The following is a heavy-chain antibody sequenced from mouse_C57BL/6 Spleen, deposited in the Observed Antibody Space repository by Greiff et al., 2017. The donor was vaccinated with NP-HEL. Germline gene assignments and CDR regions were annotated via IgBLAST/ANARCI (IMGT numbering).Heavy chain of an antibody. D-gene: IGHD2-3*01. J-gene: IGHJ4*01. Sequence: VKLQESGAELVRPGASVKLSCKASGYTFTDYYINWVKQRPGQGLEWIARIYPGSGNTYYNEKFKGKATLTAEKSSSTAYMQLSSLTSEDSAVYFGAKEGYDGYYMDYWGQGTSVTVSS. CDR3: AKEGYDGYYMDY. V-gene: IGHV1-76*01. CDR1: GYTFTDYY. CDR2: IYPGSGNT.